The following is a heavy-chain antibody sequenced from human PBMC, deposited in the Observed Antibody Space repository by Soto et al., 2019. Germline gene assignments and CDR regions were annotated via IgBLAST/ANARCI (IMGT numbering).Heavy chain of an antibody. J-gene: IGHJ2*01. CDR3: ARVRQVVGNWYFNL. CDR1: GFTVSSNY. Sequence: EVQLVESGGGLIQPGGSLRLSCAASGFTVSSNYMSWVRQAPGKGLEWVSVIYSGGSTYYADSVKGRFTISRDNSKNTLYLQMNSLRAEDTAVYYCARVRQVVGNWYFNLWGRGTLVTVSS. D-gene: IGHD3-10*01. V-gene: IGHV3-53*01. CDR2: IYSGGST.